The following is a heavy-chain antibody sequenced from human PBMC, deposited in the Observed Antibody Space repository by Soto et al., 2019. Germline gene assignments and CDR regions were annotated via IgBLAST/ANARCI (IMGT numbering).Heavy chain of an antibody. D-gene: IGHD3-10*01. J-gene: IGHJ3*02. V-gene: IGHV4-39*01. CDR1: GGSISSSSYY. CDR2: IYYSGST. Sequence: QLQLQESGPGLVKPSETLSLTCTVSGGSISSSSYYWGWIRQPPGKGLEWIGSIYYSGSTYYNPSLQSRVTISVDTSKNQFSLKLSSVTAADTAVYYCARQIGGEVRGVIITPSAFDIWGQGTMVTVSS. CDR3: ARQIGGEVRGVIITPSAFDI.